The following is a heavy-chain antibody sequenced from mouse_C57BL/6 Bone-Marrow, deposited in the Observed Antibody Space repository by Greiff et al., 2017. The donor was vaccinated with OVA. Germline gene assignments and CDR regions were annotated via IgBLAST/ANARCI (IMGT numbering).Heavy chain of an antibody. CDR1: GFTFSSYA. CDR2: ISDGGSYT. V-gene: IGHV5-4*01. CDR3: ARDRLGYLYAMDY. Sequence: EVQLQQSGGGLVKPGGSLKLSCAASGFTFSSYAMSWVRQTPEKRLEWVATISDGGSYTYYPDNVKGRFTISRDNAKNNLYLQMSHLKSEDTAMYYCARDRLGYLYAMDYWGQGTSVTVSS. D-gene: IGHD2-2*01. J-gene: IGHJ4*01.